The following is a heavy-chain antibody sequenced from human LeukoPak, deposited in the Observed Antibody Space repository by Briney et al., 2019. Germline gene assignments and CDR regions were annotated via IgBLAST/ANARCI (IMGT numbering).Heavy chain of an antibody. D-gene: IGHD2-21*01. V-gene: IGHV3-21*01. CDR2: ISSSSSYI. J-gene: IGHJ3*02. CDR1: GFTFSSYS. Sequence: GGSLRLPCAASGFTFSSYSMNWVRQAPGKGLEWVSSISSSSSYIYYADSVKGRFTISRDNAKNSLYLQMNSLRAEDTAVYYCAKEGGDYEAFDIWGQGTMVTVSS. CDR3: AKEGGDYEAFDI.